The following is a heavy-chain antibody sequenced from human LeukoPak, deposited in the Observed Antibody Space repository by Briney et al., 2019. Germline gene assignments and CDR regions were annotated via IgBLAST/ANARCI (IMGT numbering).Heavy chain of an antibody. V-gene: IGHV4-34*01. CDR1: GGSFSDYF. CDR2: VHPSGRT. Sequence: PPETLSLTCAVYGGSFSDYFWSWIRQPPGKGLEWIGEVHPSGRTNYRSSLKSRLTISVDTSKNQFSLSLSSVTAADTAVYFCASSSYDLLTGLGLTHDFWGQGTLVTVSS. D-gene: IGHD3-9*01. J-gene: IGHJ4*02. CDR3: ASSSYDLLTGLGLTHDF.